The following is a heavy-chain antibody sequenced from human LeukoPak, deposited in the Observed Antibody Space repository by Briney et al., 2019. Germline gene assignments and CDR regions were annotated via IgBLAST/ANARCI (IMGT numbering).Heavy chain of an antibody. D-gene: IGHD6-25*01. CDR3: ARRAFSGSDY. CDR1: GFTFSSYS. J-gene: IGHJ4*02. V-gene: IGHV3-48*02. Sequence: PGGSLRLSCSASGFTFSSYSMNWVRQAPGKGLEWVSYISSYSSTIYYADSVKGRLTISRDNANNSLYLQMNSLRDEDTAVYYCARRAFSGSDYWGQGTLVTVSS. CDR2: ISSYSSTI.